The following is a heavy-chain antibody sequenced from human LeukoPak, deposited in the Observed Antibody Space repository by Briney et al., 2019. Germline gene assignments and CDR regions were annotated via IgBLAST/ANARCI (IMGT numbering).Heavy chain of an antibody. CDR1: GGAFSSYA. J-gene: IGHJ3*02. Sequence: ASVKVSCKASGGAFSSYAISWVQQAPGQGLEWMGGIIPIFGTANYAQKFQGRVTITADESTSTAYMELSSLRSEDTAVYYCASQGVPYCGGDCYASDIWGQGTMVTVSS. CDR3: ASQGVPYCGGDCYASDI. CDR2: IIPIFGTA. V-gene: IGHV1-69*13. D-gene: IGHD2-21*02.